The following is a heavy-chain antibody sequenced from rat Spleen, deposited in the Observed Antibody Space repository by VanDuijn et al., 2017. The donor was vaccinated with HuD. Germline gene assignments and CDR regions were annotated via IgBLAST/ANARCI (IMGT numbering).Heavy chain of an antibody. Sequence: EVQLVESGGGLVQPGRSMKLSCAASGFTFSNYDMAWVRQAPTKGLEWVASISYDGSSTYYRDSVKGRFSISRDDAKSTLYLQMDSLRSEDTATYHCARAGYLRDWYFDFWGPGAMVTVSS. J-gene: IGHJ1*01. V-gene: IGHV5-25*01. CDR2: ISYDGSST. D-gene: IGHD2-2*01. CDR1: GFTFSNYD. CDR3: ARAGYLRDWYFDF.